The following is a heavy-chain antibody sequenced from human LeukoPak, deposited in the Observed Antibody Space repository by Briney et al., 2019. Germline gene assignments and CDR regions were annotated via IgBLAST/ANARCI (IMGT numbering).Heavy chain of an antibody. CDR3: ARAAPGYSSSWYWYFDY. D-gene: IGHD6-13*01. CDR2: IYTSGST. V-gene: IGHV4-4*07. Sequence: PSETLSLTCTVSGGSISSYYWSWIRQHAGKGLEWIGRIYTSGSTNYNPSLKSRVTMSVDTSKNQFSLKLSSVTAADTAVYYCARAAPGYSSSWYWYFDYWGQGTLVTVSS. CDR1: GGSISSYY. J-gene: IGHJ4*02.